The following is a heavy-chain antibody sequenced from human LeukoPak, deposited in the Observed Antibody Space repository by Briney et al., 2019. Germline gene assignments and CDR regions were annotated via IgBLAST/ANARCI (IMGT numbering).Heavy chain of an antibody. CDR2: ISSDGGFT. CDR1: GFTFSSYA. D-gene: IGHD6-6*01. CDR3: VNGRPSDHFDH. Sequence: GGSLRPSCSASGFTFSSYAFHWVRQAPGKGLEYVSGISSDGGFTDYADSLKGRFTISRDNSKNTLYLQMSSLGAEDTAVYYCVNGRPSDHFDHWGQGTLVTVSS. J-gene: IGHJ4*02. V-gene: IGHV3-64D*09.